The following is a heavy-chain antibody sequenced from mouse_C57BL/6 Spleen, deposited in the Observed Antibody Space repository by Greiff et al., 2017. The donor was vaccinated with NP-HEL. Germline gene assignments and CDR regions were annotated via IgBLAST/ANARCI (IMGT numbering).Heavy chain of an antibody. D-gene: IGHD1-1*01. V-gene: IGHV1-82*01. CDR3: ALLLRWYFDV. Sequence: VQLQQSGPELVKPGASVKISCKASGYAFSSSWMNWVKQRPGKGLEWIGRIYPGDGDTNYNGKFKGKATLTADKSSSTAYMQLSSLTSEDSAVYFCALLLRWYFDVWGTGTTVTVSS. CDR2: IYPGDGDT. CDR1: GYAFSSSW. J-gene: IGHJ1*03.